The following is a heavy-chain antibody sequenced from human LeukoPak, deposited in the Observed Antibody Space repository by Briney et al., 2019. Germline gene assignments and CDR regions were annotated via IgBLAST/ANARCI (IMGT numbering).Heavy chain of an antibody. D-gene: IGHD4-17*01. CDR1: GFTFSSYG. CDR3: ARDGDATVPYDY. Sequence: GGSLRLSCAASGFTFSSYGMHWVRQAPGKGLEWMAVISYDGSNKYYADSVKGRFTISRDNSKNTLYLQMHSLRAEDTAVYYCARDGDATVPYDYWGQGTLVTVSS. V-gene: IGHV3-30*03. J-gene: IGHJ4*02. CDR2: ISYDGSNK.